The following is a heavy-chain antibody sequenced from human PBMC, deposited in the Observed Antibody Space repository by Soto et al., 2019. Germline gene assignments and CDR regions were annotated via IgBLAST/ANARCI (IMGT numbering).Heavy chain of an antibody. Sequence: QEQLVESGGGVVQPGGSLRLSCVASGFSLINYGMHWVRQAPGKGLEWVAVISYDGGNKQYADSVKGRHTISRDNSKNTLSVQLTSLKNEDTAMYYCARETQDCRSANCFGFLSPWFVPWGQGTLVSVSS. CDR2: ISYDGGNK. CDR1: GFSLINYG. V-gene: IGHV3-30*03. J-gene: IGHJ5*02. D-gene: IGHD2-2*01. CDR3: ARETQDCRSANCFGFLSPWFVP.